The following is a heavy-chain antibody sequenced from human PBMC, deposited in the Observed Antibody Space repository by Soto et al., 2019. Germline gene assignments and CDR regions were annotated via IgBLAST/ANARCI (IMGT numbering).Heavy chain of an antibody. J-gene: IGHJ6*02. V-gene: IGHV1-18*04. CDR1: GYTFTRYG. Sequence: VKLSCKASGYTFTRYGISWVRQAPVQGLEWMGWISAYNGNTNYAQKLQGRVTMTTDTSTSTAYMELRSLRSDDTAVYYCASFITIPNYSYYCLHVWGQGTTVTVS. D-gene: IGHD3-3*01. CDR3: ASFITIPNYSYYCLHV. CDR2: ISAYNGNT.